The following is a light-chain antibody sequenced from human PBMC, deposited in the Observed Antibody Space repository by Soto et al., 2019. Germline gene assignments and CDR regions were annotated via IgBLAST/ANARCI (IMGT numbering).Light chain of an antibody. J-gene: IGLJ1*01. CDR3: CSYAGSSTNYV. CDR2: EGS. V-gene: IGLV2-23*01. Sequence: QSALTQPASVSGSPGQSITISCTGTSSDVGSYNLVSWYQQHPGKAPKLMIYEGSKRPSGVSNRFSGSKSGNTASLTISGLQAEDEGDYYCCSYAGSSTNYVFGTGTKLTVL. CDR1: SSDVGSYNL.